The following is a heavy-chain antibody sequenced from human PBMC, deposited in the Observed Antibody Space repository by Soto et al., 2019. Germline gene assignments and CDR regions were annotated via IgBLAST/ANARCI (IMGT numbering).Heavy chain of an antibody. D-gene: IGHD4-17*01. J-gene: IGHJ6*02. V-gene: IGHV3-30-3*01. CDR1: GFTFSGHA. CDR3: ARDRFSGYGDNAHGMDV. Sequence: QVQVVESGGGVVQPGRSLRLSCAASGFTFSGHAMHWVRQAPGKGLEWVAFISFDGSNKYYADSVKGRFTISRDNSKNTLFLQMNSLRGEDTAVYYCARDRFSGYGDNAHGMDVWGQGTTVTVSS. CDR2: ISFDGSNK.